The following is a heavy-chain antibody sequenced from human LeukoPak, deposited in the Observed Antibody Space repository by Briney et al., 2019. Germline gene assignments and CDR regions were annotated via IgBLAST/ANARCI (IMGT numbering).Heavy chain of an antibody. CDR1: GFTLSDHY. J-gene: IGHJ4*02. CDR2: SRNKANSFTT. Sequence: PGGSLRLSCAASGFTLSDHYIDWVRQAPGKGLEWLGRSRNKANSFTTEYAASAKGRFSLSRDDSKNSLYLQMNSLKTEDTAVYYCARSYVRAVFDNWGQGILVAVSS. D-gene: IGHD3-10*02. V-gene: IGHV3-72*01. CDR3: ARSYVRAVFDN.